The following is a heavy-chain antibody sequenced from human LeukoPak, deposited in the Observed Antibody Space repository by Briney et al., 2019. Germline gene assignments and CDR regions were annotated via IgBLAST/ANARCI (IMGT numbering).Heavy chain of an antibody. CDR3: ARADRISGRYSGSYLGY. V-gene: IGHV1-46*01. Sequence: GASVKVSCKASGYTFTAYYIHWVRQAPGQGLEWMGIINPSGGSTSYAQKFQGRVTMTRDMSTSTVYMELSSLRSEDTAVYYCARADRISGRYSGSYLGYWGQGTLVTVSS. J-gene: IGHJ4*02. CDR1: GYTFTAYY. D-gene: IGHD1-26*01. CDR2: INPSGGST.